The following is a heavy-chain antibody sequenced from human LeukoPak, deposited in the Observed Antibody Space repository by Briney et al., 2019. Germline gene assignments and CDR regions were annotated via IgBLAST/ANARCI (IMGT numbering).Heavy chain of an antibody. CDR3: ARGSDGDYYYYYMDV. CDR2: IYYSGST. J-gene: IGHJ6*03. Sequence: PSETLSLTCTVSGGSISSSSYYWGWIRQPPGEGLEWIGSIYYSGSTYYNPSLKSRVTISVDTSKNQFSLKLSSVTAADTAVYYCARGSDGDYYYYYMDVWGKGTTVTVSS. V-gene: IGHV4-39*01. CDR1: GGSISSSSYY.